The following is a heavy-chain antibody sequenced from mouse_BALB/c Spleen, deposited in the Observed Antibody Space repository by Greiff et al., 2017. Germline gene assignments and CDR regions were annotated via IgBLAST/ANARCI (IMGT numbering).Heavy chain of an antibody. V-gene: IGHV1S81*02. D-gene: IGHD2-1*01. CDR2: INPSNGRT. J-gene: IGHJ2*01. CDR3: ARREIYYGNYRDY. CDR1: GYTFTSYW. Sequence: QVQLQQPGAELVKPGASVKLSCKASGYTFTSYWMHWVKQRPGQGLEWIGEINPSNGRTNYNEKFKSKATLTVDKSSSTAYMQLSSLTSEDSAVYYCARREIYYGNYRDYWGQGTTLTVSS.